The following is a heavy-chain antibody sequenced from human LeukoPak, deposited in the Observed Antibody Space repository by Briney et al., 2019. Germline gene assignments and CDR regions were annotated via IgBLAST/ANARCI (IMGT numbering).Heavy chain of an antibody. CDR1: GGSISSYY. V-gene: IGHV4-59*01. CDR2: IYYSGST. D-gene: IGHD3-16*01. J-gene: IGHJ4*02. CDR3: ARETLMRGNDY. Sequence: SETLSLTCTVSGGSISSYYWSWIRQPSGKGLEWIGYIYYSGSTNYNPSLKSRVTISVDTSKNQFSLKLSSVTAADTAVYYCARETLMRGNDYWGQGTLVTVSS.